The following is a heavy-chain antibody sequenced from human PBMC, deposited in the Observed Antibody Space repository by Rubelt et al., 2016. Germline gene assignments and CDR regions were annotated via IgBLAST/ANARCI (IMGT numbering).Heavy chain of an antibody. CDR2: ISISSSTI. D-gene: IGHD2-2*01. Sequence: EVQLVESGGGLVQPGGSLRLSCAASGFTFSSYSMNWVRQAPGKGLEWVSYISISSSTIYYADSVKGRFTISRDNAKNSLYLQMNSLRDEDTAVYYCATQGYCSSTSCYGAYWGQGTLVTVSS. V-gene: IGHV3-48*02. J-gene: IGHJ4*02. CDR1: GFTFSSYS. CDR3: ATQGYCSSTSCYGAY.